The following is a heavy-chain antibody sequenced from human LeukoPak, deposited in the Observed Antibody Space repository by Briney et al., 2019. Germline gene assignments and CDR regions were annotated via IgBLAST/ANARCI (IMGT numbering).Heavy chain of an antibody. V-gene: IGHV3-23*01. CDR2: ISGSGGST. J-gene: IGHJ6*02. CDR1: GFTFSSYA. D-gene: IGHD2-2*01. CDR3: ARIVVVPAASHGMDV. Sequence: GGSLRLSCAASGFTFSSYAMSWVRPAPGKGLEWVSAISGSGGSTYYADSVKGRFTISRDNSKNTLYLQMNSLRAEDTAVYYCARIVVVPAASHGMDVWGQGTTVTVSS.